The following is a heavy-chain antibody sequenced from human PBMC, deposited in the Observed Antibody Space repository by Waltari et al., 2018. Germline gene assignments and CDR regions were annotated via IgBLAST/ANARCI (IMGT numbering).Heavy chain of an antibody. J-gene: IGHJ2*01. CDR2: INAGNGNT. D-gene: IGHD3-3*01. CDR3: ARDREDYDFWSGYYVSGYFDL. CDR1: GYPFTSYA. V-gene: IGHV1-3*01. Sequence: QVQLVQSGAEVKKPGASVKVSCKASGYPFTSYAMHWVRQDPGQRLEWMGWINAGNGNTKYSQKFQGRVTITRDTSASTAYMELSSLRSEDTAVYYCARDREDYDFWSGYYVSGYFDLWGRGTLVTVSS.